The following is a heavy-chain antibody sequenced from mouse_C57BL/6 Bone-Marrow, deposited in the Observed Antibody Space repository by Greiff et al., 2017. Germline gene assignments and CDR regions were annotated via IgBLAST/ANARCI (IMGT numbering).Heavy chain of an antibody. Sequence: VQLQQSGAELVRPGASVKLSCTASGFNIKDDYMHWVKQRPEQGLEWIGWIDPENGDTEYASKFQGKATITADTSSTTAYLQLSSLTSEDTAVYYCTTWTLLRRYLDYWGQGTTLTVAS. CDR3: TTWTLLRRYLDY. J-gene: IGHJ2*01. CDR1: GFNIKDDY. V-gene: IGHV14-4*01. D-gene: IGHD1-1*01. CDR2: IDPENGDT.